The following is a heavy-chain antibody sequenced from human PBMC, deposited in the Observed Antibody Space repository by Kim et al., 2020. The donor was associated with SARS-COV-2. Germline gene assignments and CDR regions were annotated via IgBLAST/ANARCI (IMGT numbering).Heavy chain of an antibody. Sequence: SETLSLTCAVYGGPFSGYYWSWIRQPPGKGLEWIGEINHSGSTNYNPSLKSRVTISVDTSKNQFSLKLSSVTAADTAVYYCARTLDGDAPDYWGQGTLVT. D-gene: IGHD4-17*01. CDR2: INHSGST. J-gene: IGHJ4*02. CDR3: ARTLDGDAPDY. V-gene: IGHV4-34*01. CDR1: GGPFSGYY.